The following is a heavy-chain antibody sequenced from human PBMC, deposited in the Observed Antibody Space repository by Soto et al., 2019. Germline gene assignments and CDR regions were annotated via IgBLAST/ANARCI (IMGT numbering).Heavy chain of an antibody. CDR1: GFTFSGSA. CDR3: SRHTSGPATDAFDI. J-gene: IGHJ3*02. CDR2: IRSKANTYAT. V-gene: IGHV3-73*01. D-gene: IGHD2-8*02. Sequence: GGSLRLSCAASGFTFSGSAMHWVRQASGKGLEWVGHIRSKANTYATAYAASVKGRFTISRDDSKDTAYLQMNSLKTEDTAVCYCSRHTSGPATDAFDIWGQGTMVTVSS.